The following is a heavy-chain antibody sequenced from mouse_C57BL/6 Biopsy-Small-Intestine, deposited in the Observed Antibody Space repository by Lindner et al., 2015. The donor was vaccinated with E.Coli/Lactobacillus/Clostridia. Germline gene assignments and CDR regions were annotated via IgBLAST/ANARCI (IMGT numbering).Heavy chain of an antibody. CDR1: GYTFTNYW. J-gene: IGHJ4*01. V-gene: IGHV1-63*01. CDR3: ARFPYYSDPYAMDY. Sequence: VQLQESGAELVRPGTSVKMSCKASGYTFTNYWIGWAKKRPGHGLEWIGDIYPGGGYTNYNEKFKDKATFTADASSNTAYMQLSCLTTEDSAIYYCARFPYYSDPYAMDYWGQGTSVTVSS. D-gene: IGHD2-12*01. CDR2: IYPGGGYT.